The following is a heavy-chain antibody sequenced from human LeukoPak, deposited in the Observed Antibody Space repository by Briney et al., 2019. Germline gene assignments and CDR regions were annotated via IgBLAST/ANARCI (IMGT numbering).Heavy chain of an antibody. D-gene: IGHD4-23*01. V-gene: IGHV3-48*02. Sequence: GGSLRLSCAASEFAFSTYNMNWVRQAPGKGLEWVSYISTGSSTTYYADSVKGRFTISRDNVENSLYLQMNSLRDEDTAVYYCAKDPNGGNSVRSWGQGTLVTVSS. CDR1: EFAFSTYN. CDR3: AKDPNGGNSVRS. J-gene: IGHJ4*02. CDR2: ISTGSSTT.